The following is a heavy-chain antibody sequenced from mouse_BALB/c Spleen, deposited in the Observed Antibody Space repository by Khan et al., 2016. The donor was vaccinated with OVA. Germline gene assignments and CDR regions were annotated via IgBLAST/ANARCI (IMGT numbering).Heavy chain of an antibody. CDR3: ARVYGSSGVDY. CDR2: ISSGVST. Sequence: EVELVESGGGLVKPGGSLKLSCAASGFTFSSYAMSWVRQTPEKRLEWVASISSGVSTYYPDSVKGRFTISSDNARNILYLQMTSLRSEDTAMYSCARVYGSSGVDYWGQGTTLTVSS. J-gene: IGHJ2*01. D-gene: IGHD1-1*01. CDR1: GFTFSSYA. V-gene: IGHV5-6-5*01.